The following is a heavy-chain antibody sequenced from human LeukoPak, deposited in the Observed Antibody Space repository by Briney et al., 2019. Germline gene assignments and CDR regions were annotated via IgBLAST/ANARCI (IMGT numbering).Heavy chain of an antibody. CDR1: GGSISSYY. Sequence: SETLSLTCTVSGGSISSYYWSWIRQPPGKGLEWIGYIYYSGSTNYKPSLKSRVTISVDTSKNQFSLKLSSVTAANTAVYYCARPEGDAFDIWGQGTMVTVSS. CDR2: IYYSGST. J-gene: IGHJ3*02. V-gene: IGHV4-59*01. CDR3: ARPEGDAFDI.